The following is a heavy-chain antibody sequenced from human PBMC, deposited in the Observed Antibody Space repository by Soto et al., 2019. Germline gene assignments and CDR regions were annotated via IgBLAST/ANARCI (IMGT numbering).Heavy chain of an antibody. J-gene: IGHJ4*02. D-gene: IGHD7-27*01. V-gene: IGHV4-39*01. CDR2: IYYSGTT. CDR3: ARHGPTWVAQVLYLDY. Sequence: QLQLQESAPRLVKPSETLALTSTVSGGSITSSHYYWGWIRQPPGKVLEWIGTIYYSGTTSYHPSLKSRVPISAYTSKNQFSLRLRSVTAADTAVYYCARHGPTWVAQVLYLDYWGQGALVTVSS. CDR1: GGSITSSHYY.